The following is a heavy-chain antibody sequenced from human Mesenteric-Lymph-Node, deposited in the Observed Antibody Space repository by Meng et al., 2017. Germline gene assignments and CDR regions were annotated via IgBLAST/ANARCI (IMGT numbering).Heavy chain of an antibody. CDR2: INHSGST. CDR1: GGSFSGYY. D-gene: IGHD1-20*01. CDR3: ARNYYKYNWNRPTPYYYYGMDV. Sequence: GSLRLSCAVYGGSFSGYYWSWIRQPPGKGLEWIGEINHSGSTNYNPSLKSRVTISVDTSKNQFSLKLSSVTAADTAVYYCARNYYKYNWNRPTPYYYYGMDVWGQGTTVTVSS. V-gene: IGHV4-34*01. J-gene: IGHJ6*02.